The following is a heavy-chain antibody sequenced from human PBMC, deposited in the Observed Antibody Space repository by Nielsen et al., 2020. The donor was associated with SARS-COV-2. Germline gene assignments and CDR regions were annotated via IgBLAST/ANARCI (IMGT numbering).Heavy chain of an antibody. D-gene: IGHD6-19*01. CDR1: GGTFSSYA. J-gene: IGHJ4*02. CDR2: IIPILGIA. V-gene: IGHV1-69*04. CDR3: ARSPVAGLFDY. Sequence: SVKVSCKASGGTFSSYAISWVRQAPGQGLEWMGRIIPILGIANYAQKLQGRVTMTTDTSTSTAYMELRSLRSDDTAVYYCARSPVAGLFDYWGQGTLVTVSS.